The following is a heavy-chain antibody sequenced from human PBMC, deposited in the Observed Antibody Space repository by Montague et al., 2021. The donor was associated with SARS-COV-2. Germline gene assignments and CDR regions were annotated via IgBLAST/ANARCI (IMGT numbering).Heavy chain of an antibody. CDR1: GFSLRTAGTC. CDR2: IDWDGDK. CDR3: GHFLHRGSPNWYFDF. V-gene: IGHV2-70*12. J-gene: IGHJ2*01. Sequence: PALVKPTQTLTLTCTFSGFSLRTAGTCVSWIRQPPGKAPQWLARIDWDGDKYYSRTLETRVSISTDTAKTQVVLTMTNVDPMDTATYFCGHFLHRGSPNWYFDFWGRGTLVTVSS. D-gene: IGHD1-14*01.